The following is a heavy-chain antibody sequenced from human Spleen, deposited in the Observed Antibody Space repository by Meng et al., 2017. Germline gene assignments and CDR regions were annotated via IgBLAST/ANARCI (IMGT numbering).Heavy chain of an antibody. CDR3: ARVSVVRATKHLDY. Sequence: SEILSLTCAVPGYSISSGYYWGWIRQPPGKGLEWIGSIYHSGSTYYNPSLKSRATISVDTSKKQYSMKLSSVTAADTAVYYGARVSVVRATKHLDYWAQGTLVTVSS. J-gene: IGHJ4*02. CDR1: GYSISSGYY. V-gene: IGHV4-38-2*01. D-gene: IGHD1-26*01. CDR2: IYHSGST.